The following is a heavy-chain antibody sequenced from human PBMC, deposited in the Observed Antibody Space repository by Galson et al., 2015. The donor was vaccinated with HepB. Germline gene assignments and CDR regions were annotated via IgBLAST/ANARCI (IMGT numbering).Heavy chain of an antibody. CDR2: INPNSGGT. J-gene: IGHJ4*02. CDR1: GYTFTSYY. V-gene: IGHV1-46*01. Sequence: SVKVSCTASGYTFTSYYINWVRQAPGQGLEWMGTINPNSGGTNYAQKFQGRVTMTSDKSTSTVYMELSSLRCEDTAVYYCARVADNYGDYPDYWGQGTLVTVSS. CDR3: ARVADNYGDYPDY. D-gene: IGHD4-17*01.